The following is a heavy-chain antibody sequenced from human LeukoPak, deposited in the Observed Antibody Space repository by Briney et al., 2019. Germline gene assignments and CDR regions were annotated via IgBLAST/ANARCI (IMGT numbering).Heavy chain of an antibody. Sequence: ASVKVSCKASGYTFTGYYMHWVRQAPGQGLEWMGWINPNSGGTNYAQKFQGRVTMTRDTSISTAYMELSRLRSDDTAVYYCAREGMEWELLQWGVDYWGQGTLVTVSS. CDR1: GYTFTGYY. CDR3: AREGMEWELLQWGVDY. J-gene: IGHJ4*02. CDR2: INPNSGGT. D-gene: IGHD1-26*01. V-gene: IGHV1-2*02.